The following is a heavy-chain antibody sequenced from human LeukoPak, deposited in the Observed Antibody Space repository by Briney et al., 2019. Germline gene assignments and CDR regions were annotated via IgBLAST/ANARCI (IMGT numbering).Heavy chain of an antibody. J-gene: IGHJ4*02. Sequence: GGSLRLSCVVSGVSFSKYWMAWVRQAPGKGLEWVANINEDGSEKNYVDSVKGRFSISRDDARNSLSLEMSSLRAEDTAVYYCARHYYRSESAYNPLDHWGQGTLVTVSS. CDR1: GVSFSKYW. V-gene: IGHV3-7*01. CDR3: ARHYYRSESAYNPLDH. CDR2: INEDGSEK. D-gene: IGHD3-10*01.